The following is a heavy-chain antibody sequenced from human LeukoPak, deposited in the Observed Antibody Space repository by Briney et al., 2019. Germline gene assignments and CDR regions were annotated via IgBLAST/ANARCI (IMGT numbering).Heavy chain of an antibody. CDR2: VWNDGSNE. V-gene: IGHV3-33*08. D-gene: IGHD5-18*01. CDR3: ARVDTAMGSLDY. J-gene: IGHJ4*02. Sequence: GRSLRLSCAASGFTFSSYGMHWVRQAPGKGLEGVAVVWNDGSNENYVDSVKGRFTISRDNAKNTLYLQMNSLRAEDTALYYCARVDTAMGSLDYWGQGILVTVSS. CDR1: GFTFSSYG.